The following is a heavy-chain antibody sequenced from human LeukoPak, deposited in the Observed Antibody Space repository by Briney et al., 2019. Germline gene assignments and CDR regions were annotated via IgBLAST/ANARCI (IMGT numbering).Heavy chain of an antibody. Sequence: SETLSLTCTVSGDSITGYYWGWIRQPPGKGREGIGNIYYTGNTYYNASLKSRVTISVDTSKNQFSLKVISMTAADTAVYYCTKSDGYGLIRICGRGTMVTVSS. CDR2: IYYTGNT. V-gene: IGHV4-39*07. D-gene: IGHD3-10*01. CDR1: GDSITGYY. J-gene: IGHJ3*02. CDR3: TKSDGYGLIRI.